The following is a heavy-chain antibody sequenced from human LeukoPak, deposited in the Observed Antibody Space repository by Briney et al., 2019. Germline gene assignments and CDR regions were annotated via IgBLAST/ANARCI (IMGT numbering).Heavy chain of an antibody. Sequence: SETLSLTCTVSGGSISSYYWSWIRQPPGKGLEWIGYIYYSGSTNYNPSLKSRATISVDTSKNQFSLKLSSVTAADTAVYYCARGGDIVVVPAPHDAFDIWGQGTMVTVSS. CDR2: IYYSGST. J-gene: IGHJ3*02. V-gene: IGHV4-59*01. CDR3: ARGGDIVVVPAPHDAFDI. D-gene: IGHD2-2*01. CDR1: GGSISSYY.